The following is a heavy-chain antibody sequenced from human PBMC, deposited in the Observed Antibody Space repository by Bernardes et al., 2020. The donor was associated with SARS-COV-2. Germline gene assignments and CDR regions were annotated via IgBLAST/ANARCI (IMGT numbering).Heavy chain of an antibody. CDR2: IYYSGST. CDR1: GGSISSYY. D-gene: IGHD2-15*01. J-gene: IGHJ4*02. CDR3: ARYLGYCSGGSCYSFDY. V-gene: IGHV4-59*01. Sequence: SETLSLTCTVSGGSISSYYWSWIRQPPGKGLEWIGYIYYSGSTNYNPSLKSRVTISVDTSKNQFSLKLSSVTAADTAVYYCARYLGYCSGGSCYSFDYWGQGTLVTVSS.